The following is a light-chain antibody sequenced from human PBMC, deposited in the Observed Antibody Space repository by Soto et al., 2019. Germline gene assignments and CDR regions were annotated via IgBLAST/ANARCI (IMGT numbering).Light chain of an antibody. CDR3: SSYTSSSTVV. Sequence: QSALTQPASVSGSPGQSITISCTGNSSDVGGYNYVSWYQQHPGKAPKLMIYDVSNRPSGVSNRFSGSKSVNTASLTISGLQAEDEADYYCSSYTSSSTVVFGGGTTPTVL. V-gene: IGLV2-14*01. CDR1: SSDVGGYNY. CDR2: DVS. J-gene: IGLJ2*01.